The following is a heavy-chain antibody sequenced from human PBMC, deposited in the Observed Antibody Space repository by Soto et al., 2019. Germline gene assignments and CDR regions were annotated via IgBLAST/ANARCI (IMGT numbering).Heavy chain of an antibody. CDR3: ARDGSSGYNWFDP. J-gene: IGHJ5*02. CDR2: IYYSRST. Sequence: SETLSLTCTVSGGSISSGDYYWSWIRQPPGKGLEWIGYIYYSRSTNDNPSLKSRVTISVDTSKNQFSLKLSSVTAADTAVYYCARDGSSGYNWFDPWGQGTLVTVSS. CDR1: GGSISSGDYY. V-gene: IGHV4-61*08. D-gene: IGHD3-22*01.